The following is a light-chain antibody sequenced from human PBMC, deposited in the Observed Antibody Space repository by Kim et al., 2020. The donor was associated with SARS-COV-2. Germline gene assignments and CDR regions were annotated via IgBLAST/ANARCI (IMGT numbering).Light chain of an antibody. Sequence: VKLTCTLTSGHSSYAIAWHQQQPEKGPRYLMKLNSDGSHSKGDGIPDRFSGSSSGAERSLTISSLQSEDEADYYCQTWGTGIHVIFGGGIQLTVL. CDR3: QTWGTGIHVI. J-gene: IGLJ2*01. CDR2: LNSDGSH. CDR1: SGHSSYA. V-gene: IGLV4-69*01.